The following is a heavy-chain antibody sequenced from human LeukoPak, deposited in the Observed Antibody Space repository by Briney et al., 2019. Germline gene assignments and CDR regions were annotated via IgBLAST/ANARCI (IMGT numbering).Heavy chain of an antibody. CDR3: VRLGGSYFRHGYYFYYMDV. V-gene: IGHV4-39*01. CDR2: IYLDGRT. Sequence: SETLSLTCTVSGGSLTDSSFFWGWIRQSPGAGLEWIGKIYLDGRTNYDPSLRNRVTISVDTSKNQFSLRLTSVTAADRAVYYCVRLGGSYFRHGYYFYYMDVWGRETTVTVSS. J-gene: IGHJ6*03. CDR1: GGSLTDSSFF. D-gene: IGHD1-26*01.